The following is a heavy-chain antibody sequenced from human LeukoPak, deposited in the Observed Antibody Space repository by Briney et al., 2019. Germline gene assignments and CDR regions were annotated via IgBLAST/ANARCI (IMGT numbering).Heavy chain of an antibody. CDR3: AKDENSGYGY. J-gene: IGHJ4*02. D-gene: IGHD5-12*01. Sequence: GGSLRLSCAASGFTFSSYGMHWVRQAPGKGLEWVAVISYDGSNKYYADSVKGRFTISRDNSKNTLYLQMYSLRAEDTAVYYCAKDENSGYGYWGQGTLVTVSS. V-gene: IGHV3-30*18. CDR2: ISYDGSNK. CDR1: GFTFSSYG.